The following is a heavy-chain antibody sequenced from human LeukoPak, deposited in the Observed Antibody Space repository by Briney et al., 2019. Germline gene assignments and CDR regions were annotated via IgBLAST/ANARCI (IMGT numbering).Heavy chain of an antibody. D-gene: IGHD5-18*01. J-gene: IGHJ2*01. V-gene: IGHV3-23*01. CDR3: AKSSVGYGGPDWYFDL. CDR2: VSGSGISI. Sequence: GGSLRLSCVASGFTFSTYAMSWVRQAPGKGLEWVSSVSGSGISIYYAGSVKGHFTISRDNSKNTLYLQMSSLRDEDTALYYCAKSSVGYGGPDWYFDLWGRGTLVTVSS. CDR1: GFTFSTYA.